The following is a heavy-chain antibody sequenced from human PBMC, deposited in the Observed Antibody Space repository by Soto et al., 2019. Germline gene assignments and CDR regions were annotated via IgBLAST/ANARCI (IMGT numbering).Heavy chain of an antibody. J-gene: IGHJ4*02. CDR3: ARREIQGPIDY. CDR2: IYYSGTT. CDR1: GYSISSSNW. V-gene: IGHV4-28*01. D-gene: IGHD1-26*01. Sequence: QVQLQESGPGLVKPSDTLSLTCAVSGYSISSSNWWGWIRQPPGKGLEWIGYIYYSGTTYYNPSLKSRVTMSVDTSKNQVSRKLTSVTAVDTAVYYCARREIQGPIDYWGQGTLVTVSS.